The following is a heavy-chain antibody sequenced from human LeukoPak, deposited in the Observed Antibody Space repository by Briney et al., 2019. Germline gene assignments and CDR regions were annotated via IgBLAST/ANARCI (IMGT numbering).Heavy chain of an antibody. V-gene: IGHV3-53*01. CDR2: IYSGGST. Sequence: TGGSLRLSCAASGFTVSSNYMSWVRQAPGKGLEWFSVIYSGGSTYYADSVKGRFTISRDNSKNTLYLQMNSLRAEDTAVYYCARGMYYYDSSGYYYEYYFDYWGQGTLVTVSS. CDR3: ARGMYYYDSSGYYYEYYFDY. D-gene: IGHD3-22*01. CDR1: GFTVSSNY. J-gene: IGHJ4*02.